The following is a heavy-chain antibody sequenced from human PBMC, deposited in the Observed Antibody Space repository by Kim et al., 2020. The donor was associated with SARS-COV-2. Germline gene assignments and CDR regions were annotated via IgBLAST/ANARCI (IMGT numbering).Heavy chain of an antibody. Sequence: SETLSLTCTVSGGSISSYYWSWIRQPAGKGLEWIGRIYTSGSTNYNPSLKSRVTMSVDTSKNQFSLKLSSVTAADTAVYYCARSPYDFWSGWFDPWGQGTLVTVSS. CDR1: GGSISSYY. V-gene: IGHV4-4*07. D-gene: IGHD3-3*01. CDR3: ARSPYDFWSGWFDP. J-gene: IGHJ5*02. CDR2: IYTSGST.